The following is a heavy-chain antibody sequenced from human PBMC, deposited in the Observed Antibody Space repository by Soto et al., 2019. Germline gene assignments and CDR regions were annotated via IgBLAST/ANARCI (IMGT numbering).Heavy chain of an antibody. D-gene: IGHD2-8*02. Sequence: QVQLQESGPGLVKPSQTLSLTCTVSVGSISSGDYYWSWIRQPPGKGLEWIGYIYYSGSTYYNPYLKRRVTISVDTSKNRFSLKLSSVTAADTAVYYCAREAWWLTCEAGGSDCLGQGTLVTGSS. V-gene: IGHV4-30-4*01. CDR2: IYYSGST. CDR1: VGSISSGDYY. J-gene: IGHJ4*02. CDR3: AREAWWLTCEAGGSDC.